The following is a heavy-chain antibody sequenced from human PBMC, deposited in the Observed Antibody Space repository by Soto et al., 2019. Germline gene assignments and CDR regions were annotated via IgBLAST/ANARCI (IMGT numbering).Heavy chain of an antibody. CDR3: AHRTHGRGSRQVVGGRYFDY. V-gene: IGHV2-5*02. J-gene: IGHJ4*02. CDR1: GVSLSTSGVG. D-gene: IGHD6-6*01. Sequence: QITLKESGPTLVKPTQTLTLTCTFSGVSLSTSGVGVGWIRQPPGKALEWLALIYWDDDKRYSPSLKSRLTIAKDTSKNRVVLTMTNMDPGDTATYYCAHRTHGRGSRQVVGGRYFDYWGQGTLVTVSS. CDR2: IYWDDDK.